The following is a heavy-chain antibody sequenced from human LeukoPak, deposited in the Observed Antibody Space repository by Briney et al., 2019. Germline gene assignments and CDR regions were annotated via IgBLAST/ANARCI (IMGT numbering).Heavy chain of an antibody. CDR1: GGSISSGSYY. V-gene: IGHV4-39*07. CDR3: ARDQVDYDIPDHFDY. D-gene: IGHD3-22*01. J-gene: IGHJ4*02. Sequence: SETLSLTCTVSGGSISSGSYYWSWIRQPPGNGLEWIGYIYHSGSTYYNPSLKSRVTISVDRSKNQFSLKLTSVTAADTAVYYCARDQVDYDIPDHFDYRGKGTLVAVSS. CDR2: IYHSGST.